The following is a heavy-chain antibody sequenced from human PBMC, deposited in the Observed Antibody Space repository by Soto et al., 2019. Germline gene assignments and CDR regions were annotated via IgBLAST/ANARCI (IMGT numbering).Heavy chain of an antibody. V-gene: IGHV3-48*03. CDR2: ISSSGSTI. J-gene: IGHJ6*02. Sequence: PGGSLRLSCAASGFTFSSYEMNWVRQAPGKGLECVSYISSSGSTIYYADSVKGRFTISRDNAKNSLYLQMNSLRAEDTAVYYCATPLYSSSAYYYGMDVWGQGTTVTVSS. D-gene: IGHD6-6*01. CDR3: ATPLYSSSAYYYGMDV. CDR1: GFTFSSYE.